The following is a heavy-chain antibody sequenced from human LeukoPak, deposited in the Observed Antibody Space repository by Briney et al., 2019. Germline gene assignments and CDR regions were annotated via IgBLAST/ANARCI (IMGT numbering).Heavy chain of an antibody. V-gene: IGHV3-23*01. CDR3: AKAHIPWFGELLPPYYFDY. CDR1: GFTFSTFV. Sequence: PGGSLRLSFTASGFTFSTFVMTWVRQAPGKGLEWVSAISTRGGTAYHADSVRGRFTISRDNSNNTVYLQMNNLRAEDTAVYYCAKAHIPWFGELLPPYYFDYWGQGTLVTVSS. D-gene: IGHD3-10*01. CDR2: ISTRGGTA. J-gene: IGHJ4*02.